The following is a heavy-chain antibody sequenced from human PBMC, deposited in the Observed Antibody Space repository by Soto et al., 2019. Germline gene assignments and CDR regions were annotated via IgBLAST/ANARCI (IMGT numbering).Heavy chain of an antibody. J-gene: IGHJ4*02. D-gene: IGHD6-13*01. CDR1: GGPFSRGGYD. Sequence: QVQLQESGPGLVKPSETLSLTCTVSGGPFSRGGYDWSWIRQHPGKGLECIGYIFYTGSTYYNPTLKSRVTMSVDTSKRQFSLNLSSLTAADMAVYYCARVYSVIYLGYFDYWGQGALVTVSS. CDR3: ARVYSVIYLGYFDY. V-gene: IGHV4-31*03. CDR2: IFYTGST.